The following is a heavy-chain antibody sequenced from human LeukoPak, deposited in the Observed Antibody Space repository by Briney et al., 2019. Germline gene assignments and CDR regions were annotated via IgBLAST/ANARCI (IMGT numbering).Heavy chain of an antibody. V-gene: IGHV4-38-2*02. CDR2: IYHSGST. J-gene: IGHJ6*03. CDR3: ARGVVPAAIYDYYYMDV. D-gene: IGHD2-2*01. CDR1: GYSISSGYY. Sequence: PSETLSLTCTVSGYSISSGYYWGWIRQPPGKGPEWIGSIYHSGSTYYNPSLKSRVTISVDTSKNQFSLKLSSVTAADTAVYYCARGVVPAAIYDYYYMDVWGKGTTVTVSS.